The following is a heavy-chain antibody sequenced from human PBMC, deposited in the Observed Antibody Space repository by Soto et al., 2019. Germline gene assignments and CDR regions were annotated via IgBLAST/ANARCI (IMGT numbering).Heavy chain of an antibody. Sequence: GGSLRLSCAASGFTFSSYAMSWVRQAPGKGLEWVSAISGSGGSTYYADSVKGRFTISRDNSKNTLYLQMNSLRAEDTAVYYCAKGVVTYYYYYGMDVWGQGTTVTVYS. CDR2: ISGSGGST. CDR1: GFTFSSYA. D-gene: IGHD3-22*01. CDR3: AKGVVTYYYYYGMDV. V-gene: IGHV3-23*01. J-gene: IGHJ6*02.